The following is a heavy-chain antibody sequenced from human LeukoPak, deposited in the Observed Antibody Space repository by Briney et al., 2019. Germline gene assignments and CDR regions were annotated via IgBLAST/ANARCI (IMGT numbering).Heavy chain of an antibody. CDR3: ARDLSYYGSGSYNAYYYYYGMDV. V-gene: IGHV3-13*01. J-gene: IGHJ6*02. CDR1: GFTFSSYD. Sequence: GGSLRLSCAASGFTFSSYDMHWVRQATGKGLEWVSAIGTAGDTYYPGSVKGRFTISRENAKNSLYLQMNSLRAEDTAVYYCARDLSYYGSGSYNAYYYYYGMDVWGQGTTVTVSS. CDR2: IGTAGDT. D-gene: IGHD3-10*01.